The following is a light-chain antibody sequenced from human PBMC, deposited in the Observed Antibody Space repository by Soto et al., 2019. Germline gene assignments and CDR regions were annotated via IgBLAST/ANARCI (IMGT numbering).Light chain of an antibody. CDR3: QQYAGSLYT. CDR1: QSIYTK. V-gene: IGKV3-20*01. CDR2: DAS. Sequence: EIVMTQSPATLSVSPGEGATLSCRASQSIYTKLAWYQKKSGQAPRLLIYDASTRAYGIPDRFSGSGSGTDFSLTISRLEPEDFAVYYCQQYAGSLYTFAQGTKVDNK. J-gene: IGKJ2*01.